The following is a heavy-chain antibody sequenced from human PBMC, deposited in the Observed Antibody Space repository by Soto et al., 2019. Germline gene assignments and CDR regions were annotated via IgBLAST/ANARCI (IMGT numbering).Heavy chain of an antibody. CDR1: GGSISSYY. J-gene: IGHJ6*02. CDR3: ARTTMAYYYYGMDV. V-gene: IGHV4-59*01. Sequence: PSETLSLTCTVSGGSISSYYWSWIRQPPGKGLEWIAYIYYSGSTNYNPSLMSRVTISVDTSKNQFSLKLSSVTAADTAVYYCARTTMAYYYYGMDVWGQGTTVTVSS. D-gene: IGHD3-10*01. CDR2: IYYSGST.